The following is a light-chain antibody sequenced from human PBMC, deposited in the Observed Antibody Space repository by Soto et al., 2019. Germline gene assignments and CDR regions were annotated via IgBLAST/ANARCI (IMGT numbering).Light chain of an antibody. CDR3: QHYGPAPWT. J-gene: IGKJ1*01. V-gene: IGKV3-20*01. Sequence: EIVLTQSAGTLSLSPGERATLSCRASQNVSGSYLAWFQQKPGQAPRLLIYAASTRAAGVPDRFSGSGSGTDFSLDINSLEPDDFVMYYCQHYGPAPWTFGPGIKVEIK. CDR1: QNVSGSY. CDR2: AAS.